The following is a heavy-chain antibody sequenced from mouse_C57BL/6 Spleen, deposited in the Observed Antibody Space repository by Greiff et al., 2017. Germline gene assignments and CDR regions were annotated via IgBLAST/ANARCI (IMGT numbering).Heavy chain of an antibody. Sequence: EVQLQQSGPELVKPGASVKMSCKASGYTFTDYNMHWVKQSHGKSLEWIGYINPNNGGTSYNQKFKGKATLTVNKSSSTAYMELRSLTSEDSAVYYCARSDYGSSSFAYWGQGTLVTVSA. CDR2: INPNNGGT. V-gene: IGHV1-22*01. J-gene: IGHJ3*01. CDR1: GYTFTDYN. CDR3: ARSDYGSSSFAY. D-gene: IGHD1-1*01.